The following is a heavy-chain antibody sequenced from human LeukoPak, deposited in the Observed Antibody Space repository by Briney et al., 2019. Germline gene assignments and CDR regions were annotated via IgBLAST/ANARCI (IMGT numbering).Heavy chain of an antibody. J-gene: IGHJ6*02. CDR1: GFTFNSYA. Sequence: GGSLRLSCAASGFTFNSYAMTWVRQAPGKGLKWVSAISGSGDNTYYADSVKGRFTISRDNSKNTLYLQMNSLRAEDTAVYYCAKCGGGGCYSYGMDVWGQGTTVTVSS. V-gene: IGHV3-23*01. CDR3: AKCGGGGCYSYGMDV. CDR2: ISGSGDNT. D-gene: IGHD2-21*02.